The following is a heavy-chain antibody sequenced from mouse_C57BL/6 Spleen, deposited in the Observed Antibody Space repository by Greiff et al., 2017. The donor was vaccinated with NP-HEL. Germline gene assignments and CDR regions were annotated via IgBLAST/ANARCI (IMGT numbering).Heavy chain of an antibody. CDR3: AISGGSWFAY. D-gene: IGHD3-1*01. CDR2: IDPSDSYT. CDR1: GYTFTSYW. V-gene: IGHV1-69*01. Sequence: QVQLQQPGAELVMPGASVKLSCKASGYTFTSYWMHWVKQRPGQGLEWIGEIDPSDSYTNYNQKFKGKSTLTVDKSSSTAYMQLSSLTAEDSAVYYCAISGGSWFAYWGQGTLVTVSA. J-gene: IGHJ3*01.